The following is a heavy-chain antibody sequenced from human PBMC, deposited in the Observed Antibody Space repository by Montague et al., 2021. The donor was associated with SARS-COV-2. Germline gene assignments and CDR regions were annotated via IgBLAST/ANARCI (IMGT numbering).Heavy chain of an antibody. J-gene: IGHJ4*02. CDR2: INHSGST. Sequence: SETLSLTCAVYRESFSGYYWIWICQPPGKGLEWIGEINHSGSTNYSPSLKSRVTISVDTSKNQFSLKLSSVTAADAAVYYCARGPLLSFVSGCYSVRLFDWWGRGTLVTVSS. D-gene: IGHD3-10*01. V-gene: IGHV4-34*01. CDR1: RESFSGYY. CDR3: ARGPLLSFVSGCYSVRLFDW.